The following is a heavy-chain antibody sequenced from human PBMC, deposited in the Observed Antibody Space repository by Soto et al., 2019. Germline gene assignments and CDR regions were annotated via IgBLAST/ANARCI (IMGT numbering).Heavy chain of an antibody. Sequence: SETLSLTCTVSGGSISGYYWSWIRQPPGKGLEWIGYIYYSGSTNYNPSLKSRVTISVDTSKNQFSLKLSSVTAADTAVYYCARVAYGDYDHFYYYMDVWGKGTTVTVSS. V-gene: IGHV4-59*01. CDR2: IYYSGST. CDR1: GGSISGYY. CDR3: ARVAYGDYDHFYYYMDV. D-gene: IGHD4-17*01. J-gene: IGHJ6*03.